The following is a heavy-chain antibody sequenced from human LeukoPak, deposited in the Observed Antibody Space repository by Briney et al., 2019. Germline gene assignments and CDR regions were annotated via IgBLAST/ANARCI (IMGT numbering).Heavy chain of an antibody. CDR2: INPNSGGT. CDR3: ARVTGDYERDWFDP. J-gene: IGHJ5*02. V-gene: IGHV1-2*02. Sequence: ASVKVSCKASGYTFTGYYMHWVRQAPGQGLEWMGWINPNSGGTNYAQKFQGRVTMTRDTSISTAYMELSRLRSDDTAVYYCARVTGDYERDWFDPWGQGTLVTVSS. D-gene: IGHD4-17*01. CDR1: GYTFTGYY.